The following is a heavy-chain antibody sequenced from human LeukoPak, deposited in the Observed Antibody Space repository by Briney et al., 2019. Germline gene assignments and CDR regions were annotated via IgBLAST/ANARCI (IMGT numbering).Heavy chain of an antibody. Sequence: GGSLRLSCAASGLTFSNYRMTWVRQAPGKGLEWVANIKQDGSEKYYVDSVKGRFTISRDNAKNSLYLQMNSLRAEDTAVYYCARDLDNGDVIDYWGQGTLVTVSS. J-gene: IGHJ4*02. CDR1: GLTFSNYR. D-gene: IGHD4-17*01. CDR3: ARDLDNGDVIDY. CDR2: IKQDGSEK. V-gene: IGHV3-7*01.